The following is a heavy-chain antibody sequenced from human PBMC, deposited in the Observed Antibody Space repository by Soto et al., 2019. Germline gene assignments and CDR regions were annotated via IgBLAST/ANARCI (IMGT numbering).Heavy chain of an antibody. J-gene: IGHJ3*02. Sequence: ASVKVSCKTSGYTFTDYYTHWVRQAPGQGLEWMGWMNPKSGGAYFAQKFQGRVTLTRDTSMGTAYIEVNSLTSDDTVVYFCTRENIENSDGLYDAFDIWGQGTTVTVSS. V-gene: IGHV1-2*02. CDR3: TRENIENSDGLYDAFDI. CDR2: MNPKSGGA. D-gene: IGHD5-18*01. CDR1: GYTFTDYY.